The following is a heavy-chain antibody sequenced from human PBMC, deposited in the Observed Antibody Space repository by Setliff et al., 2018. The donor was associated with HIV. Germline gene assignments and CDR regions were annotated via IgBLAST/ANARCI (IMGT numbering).Heavy chain of an antibody. CDR1: GAFISDDY. V-gene: IGHV4-59*12. Sequence: SETLSLTCTVSGAFISDDYWSWIRQPPGKGLEWIAYLSFGGNPNYNPSLTSRVNISVDTSKNQFSLKLSSVTAADTAVYYCARDPQQWLGPNWFDPWGQGTLVTVSS. CDR2: LSFGGNP. J-gene: IGHJ5*02. CDR3: ARDPQQWLGPNWFDP. D-gene: IGHD6-19*01.